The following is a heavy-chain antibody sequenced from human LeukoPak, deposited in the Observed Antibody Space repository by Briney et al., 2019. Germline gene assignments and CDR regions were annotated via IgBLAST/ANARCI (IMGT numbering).Heavy chain of an antibody. CDR3: ARTRRGAAAGQMDY. Sequence: KSGGPLRLSCEASEFTFSRYSMNWARQAPGKGLEWVSSISSSGSYIYYSDSVKGRFTISRDNAKNLLYLQMNSLRAEDTAVYYCARTRRGAAAGQMDYWGQGTLVTVSS. D-gene: IGHD6-13*01. J-gene: IGHJ4*02. CDR2: ISSSGSYI. CDR1: EFTFSRYS. V-gene: IGHV3-21*06.